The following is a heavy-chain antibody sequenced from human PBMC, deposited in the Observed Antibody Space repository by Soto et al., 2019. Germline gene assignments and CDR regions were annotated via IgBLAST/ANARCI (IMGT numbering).Heavy chain of an antibody. CDR2: ISSSGSTI. CDR3: ARDLLTGSLGFDP. D-gene: IGHD3-9*01. Sequence: GGSLRLSCAASGFTFSDYYMSWIRQAPGKGLEWVSYISSSGSTIYYADSVKGRFTISRDNAKNSLYLQMDSLRAEDTAVYYCARDLLTGSLGFDPWGQGPLVTVSS. V-gene: IGHV3-11*01. J-gene: IGHJ5*02. CDR1: GFTFSDYY.